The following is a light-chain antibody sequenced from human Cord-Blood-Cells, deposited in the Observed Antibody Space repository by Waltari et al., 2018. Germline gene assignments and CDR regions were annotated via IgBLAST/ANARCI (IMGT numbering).Light chain of an antibody. J-gene: IGLJ3*02. CDR1: ISDVGGYNY. CDR2: DVS. Sequence: QSALTQPASVSASPGQSITISCTGTISDVGGYNYVSWYQQHPGKAPKLIIYDVSKRPSGVSNRFSGSKSGNTASLTISGLQAEDEADYYCSSYTSSSTLVFGGGTKLTVL. V-gene: IGLV2-14*01. CDR3: SSYTSSSTLV.